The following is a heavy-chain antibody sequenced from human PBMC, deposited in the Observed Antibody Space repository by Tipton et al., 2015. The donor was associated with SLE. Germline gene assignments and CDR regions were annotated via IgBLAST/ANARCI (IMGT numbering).Heavy chain of an antibody. CDR2: IYYSGST. CDR3: SEGYYFDY. V-gene: IGHV4-39*07. CDR1: GDSISSSNYY. Sequence: TLSLTCTVSGDSISSSNYYWGWIRQPPGKGLEWIGSIYYSGSTYYNPSLKSRVTISVDTSKNQFSLKLSSVTAADTAVYYCSEGYYFDYWGQGTLVTVSS. J-gene: IGHJ4*02.